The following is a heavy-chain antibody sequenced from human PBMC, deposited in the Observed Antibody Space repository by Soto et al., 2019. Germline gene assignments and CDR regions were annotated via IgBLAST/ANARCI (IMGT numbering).Heavy chain of an antibody. Sequence: EVQLVESGGGLVQPGRSLRLSCAASGFTFDDYAMHWVRQAPGKGLEWVSGISWNSGSIGYADSVKGRFTISRDNAKNSLYLQMNSLRAEDTALYYCAILVRGVIEYWGQGTLVTVSS. CDR3: AILVRGVIEY. D-gene: IGHD3-10*01. V-gene: IGHV3-9*01. CDR2: ISWNSGSI. CDR1: GFTFDDYA. J-gene: IGHJ4*02.